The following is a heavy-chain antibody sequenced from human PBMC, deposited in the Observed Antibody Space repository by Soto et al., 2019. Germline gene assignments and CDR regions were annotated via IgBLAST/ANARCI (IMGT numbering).Heavy chain of an antibody. D-gene: IGHD6-19*01. J-gene: IGHJ4*02. V-gene: IGHV2-5*02. CDR2: IYWDDDK. CDR1: GFSLSTSGVG. Sequence: QITLKESGPTLVKPTQTLTLTCTFSGFSLSTSGVGVGWIRQPPGKALEWLALIYWDDDKRYSPSLKSRLTITTDTSKSQVVLTMTNMDPVDTATYYCAHRRIAVAETYFDYWGQGTLVTVSS. CDR3: AHRRIAVAETYFDY.